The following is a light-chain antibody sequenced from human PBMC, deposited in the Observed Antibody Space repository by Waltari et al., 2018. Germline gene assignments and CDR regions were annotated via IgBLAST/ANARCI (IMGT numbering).Light chain of an antibody. Sequence: DIVMTQTPVSLSVTPGQSASISCKSSQSLLYTDGKTYFYWYLQKAGQPPQLLIYEISKRFSGGPGRFGGSGSGTDFTLKISRVEAEDVGVYYCMQTKQFPWTLGQGTKVEVK. V-gene: IGKV2D-29*01. CDR1: QSLLYTDGKTY. J-gene: IGKJ1*01. CDR2: EIS. CDR3: MQTKQFPWT.